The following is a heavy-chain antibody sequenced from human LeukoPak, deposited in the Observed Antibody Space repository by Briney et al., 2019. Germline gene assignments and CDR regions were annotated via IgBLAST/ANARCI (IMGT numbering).Heavy chain of an antibody. CDR1: GFTFDDYA. V-gene: IGHV3-9*01. CDR3: AKDLNPFHLYYMDV. CDR2: ISWNSGVI. J-gene: IGHJ6*03. Sequence: GRSLRLSCAASGFTFDDYAIHCVPEAPGKGLEGFSGISWNSGVIRYADSVKGRFTISRDNAKNSLYLQMNSLRAEDPALYYCAKDLNPFHLYYMDVWGRGTTVTVSS. D-gene: IGHD2/OR15-2a*01.